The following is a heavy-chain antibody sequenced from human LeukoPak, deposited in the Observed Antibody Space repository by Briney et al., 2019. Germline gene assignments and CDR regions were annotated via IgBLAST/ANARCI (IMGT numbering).Heavy chain of an antibody. Sequence: PGGSLRLSCAASGFTFSSYSMNWVRQAPGKGLEWVSSISSSSSYIYYADSVKGRFTISRDNAKNSLYLQMNSLRAEDTAVYYCAREDADGYNYDYWGQGTLVTVSS. CDR1: GFTFSSYS. D-gene: IGHD5-24*01. V-gene: IGHV3-21*01. CDR2: ISSSSSYI. CDR3: AREDADGYNYDY. J-gene: IGHJ4*02.